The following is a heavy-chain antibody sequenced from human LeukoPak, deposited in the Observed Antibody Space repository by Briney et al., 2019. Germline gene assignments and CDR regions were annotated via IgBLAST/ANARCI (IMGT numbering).Heavy chain of an antibody. CDR2: IYYSGST. J-gene: IGHJ4*02. V-gene: IGHV4-59*01. Sequence: SETLSLTCTVSGGSISSYYWSWIRQPPGKGLGWIGYIYYSGSTNYNPSLKSRVTISVDTSKNQFSLKLSSVTAADTAVYYCARAGRSGSFIDYWGQGTLVTVSS. D-gene: IGHD1-26*01. CDR3: ARAGRSGSFIDY. CDR1: GGSISSYY.